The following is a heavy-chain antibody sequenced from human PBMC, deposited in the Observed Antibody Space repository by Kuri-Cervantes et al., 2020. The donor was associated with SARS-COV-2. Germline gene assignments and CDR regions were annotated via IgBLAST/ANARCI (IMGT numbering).Heavy chain of an antibody. D-gene: IGHD6-6*01. J-gene: IGHJ4*02. V-gene: IGHV1-2*02. CDR3: ARGGIAARLVFDY. CDR2: INPNSGGT. Sequence: ASVKVSCKASGYTFTGYYMHWVRQAPGQGLEWMGWINPNSGGTNYAQKFQGRVTMTRDTSISTAYMELSRLRSDDAAVYYCARGGIAARLVFDYWGQGTLVTVSS. CDR1: GYTFTGYY.